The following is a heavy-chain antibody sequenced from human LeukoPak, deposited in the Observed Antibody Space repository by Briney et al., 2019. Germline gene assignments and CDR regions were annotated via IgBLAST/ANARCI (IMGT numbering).Heavy chain of an antibody. CDR2: IIPILGIA. J-gene: IGHJ4*02. CDR3: ARGRIVAIGYFDY. Sequence: ASVKVSCKASGGTFSSYAISWVRQAPGQGLEWMGRIIPILGIANYAQKFQGRVTITADKSTSTAYMELSSLRSEDTAVYYCARGRIVAIGYFDYWGQGTLVTVSS. CDR1: GGTFSSYA. D-gene: IGHD5-12*01. V-gene: IGHV1-69*04.